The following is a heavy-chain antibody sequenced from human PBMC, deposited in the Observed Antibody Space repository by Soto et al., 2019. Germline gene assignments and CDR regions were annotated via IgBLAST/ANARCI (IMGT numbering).Heavy chain of an antibody. CDR3: ARVRARILSHAFDF. J-gene: IGHJ3*01. Sequence: QVQLQQWGAGLLKPSETLSLTCAVYGGSFTDYYWTWIRQPPGKGLEWIGEINHSGSTNYNPSLKNRVTISLDTSKIQFSLKVNSVTAADTAVYFCARVRARILSHAFDFWGQGTLVTVSS. V-gene: IGHV4-34*01. CDR1: GGSFTDYY. D-gene: IGHD3-16*02. CDR2: INHSGST.